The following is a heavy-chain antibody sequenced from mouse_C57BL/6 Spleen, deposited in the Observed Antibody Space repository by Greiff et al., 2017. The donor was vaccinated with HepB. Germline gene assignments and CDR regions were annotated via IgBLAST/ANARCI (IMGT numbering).Heavy chain of an antibody. CDR2: ISYDGSN. V-gene: IGHV3-6*01. CDR1: GYSITSGYY. J-gene: IGHJ1*03. CDR3: ARAGRYWYFDV. Sequence: DVKLQESGPGLVKPSQSLSLTCSVTGYSITSGYYWNWIRQFPGNKLEWMGYISYDGSNNYNPSLKNRISITRDTSKNQFFLKLNSVTTEDTATYYCARAGRYWYFDVWGTGTTVTVSS.